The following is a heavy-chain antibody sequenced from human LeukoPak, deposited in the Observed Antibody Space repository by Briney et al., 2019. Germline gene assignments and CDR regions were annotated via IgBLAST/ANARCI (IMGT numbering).Heavy chain of an antibody. Sequence: PSETLSLTCTVTGGSISSYYWSWIRQPPGKGLEWIGYIYYSGSTNYSPSLKSRVTISVDTSKNQFSLKLSSVTAADTAVYYCARGRDGDRRFDYWGQGTLVTVSS. CDR3: ARGRDGDRRFDY. D-gene: IGHD4-17*01. CDR1: GGSISSYY. CDR2: IYYSGST. V-gene: IGHV4-59*13. J-gene: IGHJ4*02.